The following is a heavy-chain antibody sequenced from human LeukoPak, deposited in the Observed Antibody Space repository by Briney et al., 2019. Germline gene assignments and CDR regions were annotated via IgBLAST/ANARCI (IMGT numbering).Heavy chain of an antibody. Sequence: KTSETLSLTCTVSGGSISTYYWNWIRQPAGKGLEWIGRIYTGGYSNYNPSVKSRVTMSVDTSKNQFSLKLRSVTAADTAVYYCARGDRGWFDPWGQGTRVTVS. J-gene: IGHJ5*02. CDR3: ARGDRGWFDP. D-gene: IGHD2-15*01. V-gene: IGHV4-4*07. CDR2: IYTGGYS. CDR1: GGSISTYY.